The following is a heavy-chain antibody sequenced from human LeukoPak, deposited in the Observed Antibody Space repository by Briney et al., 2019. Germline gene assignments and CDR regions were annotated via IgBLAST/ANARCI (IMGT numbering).Heavy chain of an antibody. Sequence: GASVKVSCKASGYTFTGYYMHWVRQAPGQGLEWMGWINPNSGGTNYAQKFQGRVTMTRDTSISTAYMELSRLRSDDTAVYYCARGGYSYGSPAKKKFDPWGQGTLVTVSS. CDR3: ARGGYSYGSPAKKKFDP. J-gene: IGHJ5*02. V-gene: IGHV1-2*02. D-gene: IGHD5-18*01. CDR1: GYTFTGYY. CDR2: INPNSGGT.